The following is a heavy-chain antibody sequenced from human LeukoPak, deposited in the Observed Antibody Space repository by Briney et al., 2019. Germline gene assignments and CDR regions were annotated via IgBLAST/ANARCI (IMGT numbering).Heavy chain of an antibody. CDR1: RYSFTSYW. Sequence: PGESLKISCKGSRYSFTSYWIGWVHQMPGIGLEWMGIIYPGDSDTRYSPSFQGQVTISADKSISTAYLQWSSLKASDTAMYYCARGGGVLLWSSHPYYFDYWGQGTLVTVPS. D-gene: IGHD3-10*01. J-gene: IGHJ4*02. CDR2: IYPGDSDT. V-gene: IGHV5-51*07. CDR3: ARGGGVLLWSSHPYYFDY.